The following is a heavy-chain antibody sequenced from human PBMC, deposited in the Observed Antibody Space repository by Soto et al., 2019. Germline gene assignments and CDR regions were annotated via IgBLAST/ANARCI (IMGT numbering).Heavy chain of an antibody. J-gene: IGHJ5*02. V-gene: IGHV4-61*01. D-gene: IGHD1-26*01. Sequence: LSLTCSVSGDSASTDRYFRTWIRQPPGKGLEWIAYISYTGDTNYNPSLKSRVTISIDTSRNQFSLTLTSVTAADTAVYFCARIVVGATVDLWGQGSLVTVSS. CDR2: ISYTGDT. CDR1: GDSASTDRYF. CDR3: ARIVVGATVDL.